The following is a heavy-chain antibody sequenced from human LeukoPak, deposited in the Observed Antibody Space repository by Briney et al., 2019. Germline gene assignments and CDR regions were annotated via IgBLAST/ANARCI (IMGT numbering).Heavy chain of an antibody. Sequence: GGSLRLSCAASGFTFSSFGMSWVRQAPGKGLEWVSSISGGGGSTFYADSVKGRFTISRDNSKNTLYLQMNSLRAEDTAVYYCAKGGGYTSGWNFDYWGQGTLVTVSS. V-gene: IGHV3-23*01. D-gene: IGHD6-19*01. CDR1: GFTFSSFG. J-gene: IGHJ4*02. CDR3: AKGGGYTSGWNFDY. CDR2: ISGGGGST.